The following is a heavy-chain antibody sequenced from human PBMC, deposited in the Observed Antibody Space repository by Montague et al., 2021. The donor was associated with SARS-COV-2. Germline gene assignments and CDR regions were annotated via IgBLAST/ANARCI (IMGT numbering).Heavy chain of an antibody. CDR2: IGGTGRRT. CDR1: GFRFSYYA. V-gene: IGHV3-23*01. CDR3: AKDVRGRAPPGTIDFQH. Sequence: SLRLSCAASGFRFSYYAMSWVRQAPGRGLECVAAIGGTGRRTFYADSVKGRFTISRDNSRNTLYLQMNSLRAEDTAIYYCAKDVRGRAPPGTIDFQHWGQGTLVSVSS. D-gene: IGHD1-26*01. J-gene: IGHJ1*01.